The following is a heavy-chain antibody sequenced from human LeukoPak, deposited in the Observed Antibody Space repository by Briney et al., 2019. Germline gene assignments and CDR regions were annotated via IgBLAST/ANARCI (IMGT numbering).Heavy chain of an antibody. CDR1: GGSISSYY. CDR3: ARGLLDGYTHPAAFDM. D-gene: IGHD5-24*01. CDR2: IYYSGST. V-gene: IGHV4-59*01. J-gene: IGHJ3*02. Sequence: SETLSLARTVSGGSISSYYWSWIRQPPGKGLEWIGYIYYSGSTNYNPSLKSRVTISVDTSKNQFSLKLSSVTAADTAVYYCARGLLDGYTHPAAFDMWGQGTMVTVSS.